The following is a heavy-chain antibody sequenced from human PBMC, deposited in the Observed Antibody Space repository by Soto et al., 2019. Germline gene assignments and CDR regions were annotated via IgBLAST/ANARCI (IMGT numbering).Heavy chain of an antibody. Sequence: KASETLSLTCTVSGGSISSHYWSWIRQPPGKGLEWIGYIDYSGTTNYNPSLKSRVTISVDTSKNQFSLKLSSVTAADTAMYYCARGASTVVTMAYYYGMDVWGQGTTVTVSS. V-gene: IGHV4-59*11. D-gene: IGHD4-17*01. CDR3: ARGASTVVTMAYYYGMDV. J-gene: IGHJ6*02. CDR1: GGSISSHY. CDR2: IDYSGTT.